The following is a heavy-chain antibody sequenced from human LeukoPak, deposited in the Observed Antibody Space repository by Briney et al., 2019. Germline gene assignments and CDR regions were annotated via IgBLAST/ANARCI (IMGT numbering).Heavy chain of an antibody. V-gene: IGHV1-2*02. CDR3: ARDGYYGSGSYSAPDY. CDR2: INPNNGGT. Sequence: ASVKVSCKASGYTFTGYYIHWVRQAPGQGLEWMGWINPNNGGTNYAQKFQGRVTMTRDTSISTAYMELSRLRSDDTAVYYCARDGYYGSGSYSAPDYWGQGTLVTVSS. J-gene: IGHJ4*02. D-gene: IGHD3-10*01. CDR1: GYTFTGYY.